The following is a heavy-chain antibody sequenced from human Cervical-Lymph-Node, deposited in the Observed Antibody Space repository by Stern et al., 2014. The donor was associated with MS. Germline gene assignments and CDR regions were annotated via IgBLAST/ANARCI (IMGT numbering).Heavy chain of an antibody. Sequence: EVQLVESGGGLVQPGGSLRLSCAASGFTFSSYWMSWVRQAPGKGLEWVANIKQDGSEKYYVDSVKGRFTVSRDNAKNSLYLQMNSLRAEDTAVYYCARSSHSSGWLLDYWGQGTLVTVSS. CDR1: GFTFSSYW. D-gene: IGHD6-19*01. J-gene: IGHJ4*02. CDR3: ARSSHSSGWLLDY. CDR2: IKQDGSEK. V-gene: IGHV3-7*01.